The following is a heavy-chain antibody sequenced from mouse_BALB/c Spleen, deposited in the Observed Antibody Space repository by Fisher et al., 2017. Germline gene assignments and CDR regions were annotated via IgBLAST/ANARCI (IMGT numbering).Heavy chain of an antibody. J-gene: IGHJ4*01. Sequence: GKFKGKATLTADKSSSTAYMQLSSLTSVDSAVYFCAREYRYDDRAMDYWGQGTSVTVSS. D-gene: IGHD2-14*01. V-gene: IGHV1-80*01. CDR3: AREYRYDDRAMDY.